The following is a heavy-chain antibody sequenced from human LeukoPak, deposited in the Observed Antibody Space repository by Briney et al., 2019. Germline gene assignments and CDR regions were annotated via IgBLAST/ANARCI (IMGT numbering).Heavy chain of an antibody. CDR2: ISSSSDYT. Sequence: GGSLRLSCAASGFTFSDYYMNWTRQAPGKGLEWVAYISSSSDYTNYADSVKGRFTVSRDNAKNSLYLQMNSLRAEDTAVYYCARRNAFEIWGQGTMVTVSS. V-gene: IGHV3-11*03. CDR1: GFTFSDYY. J-gene: IGHJ3*02. CDR3: ARRNAFEI.